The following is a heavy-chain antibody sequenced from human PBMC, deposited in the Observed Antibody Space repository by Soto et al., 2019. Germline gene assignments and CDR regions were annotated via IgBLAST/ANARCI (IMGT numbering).Heavy chain of an antibody. Sequence: EVQLVESGGGLVQPGGSLRLSCAASGFTFSSYWMHWVRQAPGKGLVWVPRINSDGSSTSYADSVKGRFTISRDNAKNTLYLQMNSLRAEDTAVYYCAREGAYNDFWSSYWAYWGQGTLVTVSS. V-gene: IGHV3-74*01. J-gene: IGHJ4*02. CDR2: INSDGSST. D-gene: IGHD3-3*01. CDR1: GFTFSSYW. CDR3: AREGAYNDFWSSYWAY.